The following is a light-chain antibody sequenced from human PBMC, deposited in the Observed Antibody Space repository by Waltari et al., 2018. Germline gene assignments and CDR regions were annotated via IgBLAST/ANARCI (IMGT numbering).Light chain of an antibody. CDR3: SSYTSSNTFV. V-gene: IGLV2-14*01. CDR1: SSDVGGYEY. Sequence: QSALTQPASVSGSPGQSITISCTGTSSDVGGYEYVSWFQQHPGKAPKVMIYGVSNWPSGVSDRFAASKSGVTASLTISGLQAEDEADYYCSSYTSSNTFVFGTGTKVTVL. CDR2: GVS. J-gene: IGLJ1*01.